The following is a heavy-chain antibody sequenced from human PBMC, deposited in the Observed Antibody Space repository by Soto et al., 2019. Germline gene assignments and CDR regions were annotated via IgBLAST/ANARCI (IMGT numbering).Heavy chain of an antibody. J-gene: IGHJ6*02. D-gene: IGHD3-3*01. CDR3: ARDTRKWAIFGVITNYGVDV. CDR1: GYTFTTYD. CDR2: MNPNNANT. V-gene: IGHV1-8*01. Sequence: GASVKVSCKTSGYTFTTYDINWVRQAAGQGLEWMGWMNPNNANTGYAQKFQGRVTMTRDTSINTAYMELSSLRSEDTAVYYCARDTRKWAIFGVITNYGVDVWGQGTTVTVSS.